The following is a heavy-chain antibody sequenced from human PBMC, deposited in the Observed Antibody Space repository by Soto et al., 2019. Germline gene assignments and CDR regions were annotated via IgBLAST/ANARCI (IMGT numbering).Heavy chain of an antibody. CDR3: ARKSGWTNYYYGMDV. V-gene: IGHV1-69*13. J-gene: IGHJ6*02. Sequence: GASVKVSCKASGGTFSSYAISWVRQAPGQGREWMGGIIPIFGTANYAQKFQGRGTITADESTSTAYMELSSLRSEDTAVYYCARKSGWTNYYYGMDVWGQGATVTVSS. CDR2: IIPIFGTA. D-gene: IGHD6-19*01. CDR1: GGTFSSYA.